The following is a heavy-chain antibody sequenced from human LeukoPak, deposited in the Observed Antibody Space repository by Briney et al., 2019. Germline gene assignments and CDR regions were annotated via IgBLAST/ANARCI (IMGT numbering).Heavy chain of an antibody. CDR2: ISGSGDST. CDR1: GFTFDTYA. CDR3: ARDTYYSGSYIWFDP. V-gene: IGHV3-23*01. D-gene: IGHD1-26*01. Sequence: PGESLRLSCAASGFTFDTYAMSWVRQAPGKGLEWVSVISGSGDSTEYADSVKGRFTISRDNSRNTLPLQMNNLRAEDTATYYCARDTYYSGSYIWFDPRGQGTLVTVSS. J-gene: IGHJ5*02.